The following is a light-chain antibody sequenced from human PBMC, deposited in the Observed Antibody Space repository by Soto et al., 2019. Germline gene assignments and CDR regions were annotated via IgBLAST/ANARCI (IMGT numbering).Light chain of an antibody. CDR2: EVN. V-gene: IGLV2-8*01. CDR3: SSYAGSNKWV. J-gene: IGLJ1*01. Sequence: QSALTQPPSASGSPGQSVTISCAGTSSDVGGYNYVSWYQQYPGKAPKLMIYEVNNRPSGVSDRFSGSKSGNTASLTVSGLQSXDEADYYCSSYAGSNKWVFGTGTKLTVL. CDR1: SSDVGGYNY.